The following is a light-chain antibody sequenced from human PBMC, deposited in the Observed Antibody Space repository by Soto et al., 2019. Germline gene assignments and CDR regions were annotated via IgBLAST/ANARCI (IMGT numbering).Light chain of an antibody. CDR1: QSVLYSSNNKNY. CDR2: WAS. Sequence: DSLLTQSPYALAVSLGERATINCKSSQSVLYSSNNKNYLAWYQQKPGQPPKLLIYWASTRESGVPDRFSGSGSGTDFTLTISSLQAEDVAVYYCQQYYSTPRTFGQGTKVDIK. CDR3: QQYYSTPRT. V-gene: IGKV4-1*01. J-gene: IGKJ1*01.